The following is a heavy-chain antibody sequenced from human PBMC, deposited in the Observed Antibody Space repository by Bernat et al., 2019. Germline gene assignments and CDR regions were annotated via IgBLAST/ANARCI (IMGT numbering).Heavy chain of an antibody. Sequence: EVQLLESGGGSGQPGGSLRLSCAASGFTFSNSAMSWVRQAPGRGLEWVSVISAGGGSTYYADSVEGRFSISRDNSRNTMYLQMSSLRAEDAALYYCARVRSPFRSVFDYWGQGALVTVSS. V-gene: IGHV3-23*01. CDR1: GFTFSNSA. J-gene: IGHJ4*02. CDR2: ISAGGGST. CDR3: ARVRSPFRSVFDY.